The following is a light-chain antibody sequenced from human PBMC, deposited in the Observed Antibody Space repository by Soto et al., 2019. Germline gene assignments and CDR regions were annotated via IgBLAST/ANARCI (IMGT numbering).Light chain of an antibody. CDR3: QKYNSYGSWT. V-gene: IGKV1-5*03. Sequence: DIQMTQSPSTLSASVGDRVTITCRASQSTSAELAWYQQKPGKAPNLLIYKTSNLESGVPSRFSGSGSGTEFTLTISSLQPDDFATYYCQKYNSYGSWTFGQGTKVDIK. CDR2: KTS. CDR1: QSTSAE. J-gene: IGKJ1*01.